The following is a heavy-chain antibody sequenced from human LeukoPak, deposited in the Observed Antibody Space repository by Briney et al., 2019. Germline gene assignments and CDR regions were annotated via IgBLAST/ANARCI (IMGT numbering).Heavy chain of an antibody. J-gene: IGHJ6*02. Sequence: GGPLRLPCAASGFTFSSYWMNWARQAPGKGLEWVASINHNGNVNYYVDSVKGRFTISRDNAKNSLYLQMSNLRAEDTAVYFCARGGGLDVWGQGATVTVSS. CDR2: INHNGNVN. V-gene: IGHV3-7*03. CDR3: ARGGGLDV. CDR1: GFTFSSYW. D-gene: IGHD3-16*01.